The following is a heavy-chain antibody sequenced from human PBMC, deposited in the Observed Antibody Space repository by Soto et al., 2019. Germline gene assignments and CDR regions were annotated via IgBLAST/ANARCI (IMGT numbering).Heavy chain of an antibody. D-gene: IGHD5-18*01. V-gene: IGHV3-23*01. CDR3: AKRSVSSDTVRFDH. CDR2: ISTSGDGT. Sequence: GGSLRLSCAASGFTFNTYAMSWVRQAPGKGLEWVSAISTSGDGTYYADSVKGRFTISRDNSKNTLYLQMNSLRAEDTAVYYCAKRSVSSDTVRFDHWGQGTLVTVSS. J-gene: IGHJ4*02. CDR1: GFTFNTYA.